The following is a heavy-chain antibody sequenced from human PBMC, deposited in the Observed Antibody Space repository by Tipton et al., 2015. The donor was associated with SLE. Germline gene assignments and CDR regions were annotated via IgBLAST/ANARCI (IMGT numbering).Heavy chain of an antibody. D-gene: IGHD3-3*01. V-gene: IGHV4-39*01. CDR1: GGSISSTSYY. CDR2: IYYSGST. CDR3: ARLLTIFGGGAYYFDY. Sequence: LRLSCTVSGGSISSTSYYWGWIRQPPGKGLEWIGSIYYSGSTYYNTSLKSRVTLSVDTSKNQFSLKLSSVTAADTAVYYCARLLTIFGGGAYYFDYWGQGTLVTVSS. J-gene: IGHJ4*02.